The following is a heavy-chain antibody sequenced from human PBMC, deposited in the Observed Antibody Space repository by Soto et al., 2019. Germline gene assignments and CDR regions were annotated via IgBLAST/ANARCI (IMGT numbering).Heavy chain of an antibody. J-gene: IGHJ4*02. CDR1: GYTFTTYG. D-gene: IGHD4-17*01. Sequence: QVQLVQSGAEVKKPGASVKVSCKASGYTFTTYGISWVRQAPGQGLEWVGWISAYRGNTKYAQKLQGRVTVTTDTSTGTAYMEVRSLRSDDTAVYYGARGRYGDYWGQGTLVTTSS. CDR3: ARGRYGDY. V-gene: IGHV1-18*01. CDR2: ISAYRGNT.